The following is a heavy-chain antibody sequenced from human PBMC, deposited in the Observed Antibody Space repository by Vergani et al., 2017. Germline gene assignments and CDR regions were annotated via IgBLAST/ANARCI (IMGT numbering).Heavy chain of an antibody. D-gene: IGHD2-2*01. CDR2: ISGSGIST. J-gene: IGHJ4*02. V-gene: IGHV3-23*01. CDR3: AKAAVVPAAPLDY. CDR1: GFTFSSYA. Sequence: EVQLLESGGGLVQPGGSLRLSCAASGFTFSSYAMSWVRQAPGKGLEWVSAISGSGISTSYADSVKGRFTISRDKSKNTLYLQMNSLRAEDTAVYYCAKAAVVPAAPLDYWGQGTLVTVSS.